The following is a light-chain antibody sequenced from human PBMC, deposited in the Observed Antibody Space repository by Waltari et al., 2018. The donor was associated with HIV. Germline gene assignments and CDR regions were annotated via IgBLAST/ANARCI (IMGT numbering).Light chain of an antibody. CDR3: QSYDHSLRVV. CDR1: SPNIGAGYD. CDR2: GNN. Sequence: QSGLTQPPSVSGAPGQRVPIPCPGSSPNIGAGYDVHWYQQIPGTAPKPLIYGNNNRPSGVPDRFSGSKSGTSASLAITGLQPEDEADYYCQSYDHSLRVVFGGGTKLTVL. J-gene: IGLJ2*01. V-gene: IGLV1-40*01.